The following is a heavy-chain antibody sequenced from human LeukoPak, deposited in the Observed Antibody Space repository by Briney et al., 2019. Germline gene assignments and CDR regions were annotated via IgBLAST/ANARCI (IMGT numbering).Heavy chain of an antibody. Sequence: GASVKVSCKASGGTFSSYAISWVRLAPGQGLQWMERFNPMLGIPNYAQKFQGRVTMTTDTSTSTAYMGLRSLRSDDTAVFYCARDGSLSSSGYYYGMDVWGQGTTVTVSS. CDR2: FNPMLGIP. V-gene: IGHV1-69*04. CDR3: ARDGSLSSSGYYYGMDV. J-gene: IGHJ6*02. D-gene: IGHD3-10*01. CDR1: GGTFSSYA.